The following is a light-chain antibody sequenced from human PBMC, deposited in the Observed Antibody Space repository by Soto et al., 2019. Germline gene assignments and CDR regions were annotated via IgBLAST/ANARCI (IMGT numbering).Light chain of an antibody. CDR3: QQRSSWPLT. CDR2: GAS. V-gene: IGKV3-11*01. CDR1: RSLSKS. J-gene: IGKJ4*02. Sequence: EIVLTQSTATLSFSPGERATLSCRASRSLSKSLVWYQQKPGQAPRLLIDGASNRATGIPARFSGSGSGTDFTLTISSLEPEDFAVYFCQQRSSWPLTFGGGTKVDIK.